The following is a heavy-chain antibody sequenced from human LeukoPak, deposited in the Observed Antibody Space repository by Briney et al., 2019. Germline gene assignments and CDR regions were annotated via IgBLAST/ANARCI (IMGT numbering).Heavy chain of an antibody. CDR3: ARTDSKSYSSGWYNY. CDR2: IYYSGST. Sequence: SETLSLTCTVSGGSISSSSYYWGWIRQPPGKGLERIGSIYYSGSTYYNPSLKSRVTISVDTSKNQFSLKLSSVTATDTAVYYCARTDSKSYSSGWYNYWGQGTLVTVSS. V-gene: IGHV4-39*01. J-gene: IGHJ4*02. CDR1: GGSISSSSYY. D-gene: IGHD6-19*01.